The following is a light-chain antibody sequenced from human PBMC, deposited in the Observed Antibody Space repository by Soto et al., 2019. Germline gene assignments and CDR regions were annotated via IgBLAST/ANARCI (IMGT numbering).Light chain of an antibody. CDR1: QSVSSSY. Sequence: EIVLTQSPGTLSLSPGERATLSCRASQSVSSSYLAWYQQKPGQAPRLLVYGASSRATGIPDRFSGSGSGTDFTLTISRLEPEDFATYYCQQLNSYRTFGQGTKVDIK. CDR3: QQLNSYRT. CDR2: GAS. J-gene: IGKJ1*01. V-gene: IGKV3-20*01.